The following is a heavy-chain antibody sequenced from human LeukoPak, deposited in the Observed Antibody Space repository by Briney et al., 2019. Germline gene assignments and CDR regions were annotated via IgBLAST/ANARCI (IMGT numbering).Heavy chain of an antibody. Sequence: ASVKVSCKASGYTFTSYGISWVRQAPGQGLERMGWISAYNGNTNYAQKLQGRVTMTTDTSTSTAYMELRSLRSDDTAVYYCAREGGYCTNGVCSSYAFDIWGQGTMATVSS. CDR3: AREGGYCTNGVCSSYAFDI. D-gene: IGHD2-8*01. CDR2: ISAYNGNT. CDR1: GYTFTSYG. J-gene: IGHJ3*02. V-gene: IGHV1-18*01.